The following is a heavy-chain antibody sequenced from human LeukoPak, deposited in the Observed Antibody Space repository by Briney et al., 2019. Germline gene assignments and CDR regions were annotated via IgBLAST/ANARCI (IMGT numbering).Heavy chain of an antibody. Sequence: PSETLSLTCTVSGGSISTYYWSWIRQPPGKGLEWNGYIHYSGSTNYNPSLKSRVTISVGTSKNQFSLKLSSVTAADTAVYYCARRRTTGLAGYMDVWGIGTTVTVSS. V-gene: IGHV4-59*08. CDR1: GGSISTYY. CDR2: IHYSGST. J-gene: IGHJ6*03. D-gene: IGHD2-2*01. CDR3: ARRRTTGLAGYMDV.